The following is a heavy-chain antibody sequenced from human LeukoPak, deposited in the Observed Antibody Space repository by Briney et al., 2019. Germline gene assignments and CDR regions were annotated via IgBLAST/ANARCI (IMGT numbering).Heavy chain of an antibody. J-gene: IGHJ4*02. CDR2: IWYDGSNR. CDR3: ARAKGVSTGYRPTDY. D-gene: IGHD3-22*01. Sequence: GGSLRLSCAVSGFTFSSSGMHWVRQAPGKGLEWVAVIWYDGSNRYYADPVKGRFTVSRDNSKNTLYLQMNSLRAEDTAVYYCARAKGVSTGYRPTDYWGQGTLVTVSS. CDR1: GFTFSSSG. V-gene: IGHV3-33*01.